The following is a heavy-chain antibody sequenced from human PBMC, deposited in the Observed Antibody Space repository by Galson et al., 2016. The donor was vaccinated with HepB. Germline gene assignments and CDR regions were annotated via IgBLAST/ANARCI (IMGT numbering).Heavy chain of an antibody. D-gene: IGHD3-16*02. J-gene: IGHJ4*02. CDR1: GGTFSSYA. CDR2: IIPVFRIT. V-gene: IGHV1-69*13. Sequence: SVKVSCKASGGTFSSYAISWVRQAPGQGLEWMGGIIPVFRITNYAQKFQGRVTITADESTSTAYMELSSLRSEDKAVYHCARVAVITFGGVVVPYYFYYWGQGTLITVSS. CDR3: ARVAVITFGGVVVPYYFYY.